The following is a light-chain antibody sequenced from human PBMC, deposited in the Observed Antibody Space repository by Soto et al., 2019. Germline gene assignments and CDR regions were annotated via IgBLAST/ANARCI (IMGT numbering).Light chain of an antibody. CDR2: GAS. CDR1: QSVSNRY. V-gene: IGKV3-20*01. J-gene: IGKJ1*01. CDR3: QQYGSSPRT. Sequence: EIGVPQSPGTLSLSPGERATLSCTASQSVSNRYVAWYQQKPGQAPRLLIYGASFRATGISDRFSGSGSGTGFTLTISILEPEDFAVYYCQQYGSSPRTCRQGTKVHIK.